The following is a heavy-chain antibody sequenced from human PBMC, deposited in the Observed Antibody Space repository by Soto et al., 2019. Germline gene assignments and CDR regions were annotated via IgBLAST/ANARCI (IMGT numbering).Heavy chain of an antibody. Sequence: PGGSLRLSCAASGFTFSSYGMHWVRQAPGKGLEWVAVISYDGSNKYYADSVKGRFTISRDNSKNTLYLQMNSLRAEDTAVYYCAKQVGPAAMGFIVDIWGQGTMVTVSS. V-gene: IGHV3-30*18. J-gene: IGHJ3*02. CDR1: GFTFSSYG. CDR3: AKQVGPAAMGFIVDI. CDR2: ISYDGSNK. D-gene: IGHD2-2*01.